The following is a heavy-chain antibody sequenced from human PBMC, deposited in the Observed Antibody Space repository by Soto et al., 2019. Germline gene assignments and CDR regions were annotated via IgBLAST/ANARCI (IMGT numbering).Heavy chain of an antibody. CDR2: ISLYSDGT. D-gene: IGHD2-2*01. J-gene: IGHJ5*02. CDR1: GYTFSNSG. CDR3: ARVVPGAEAWFGP. V-gene: IGHV1-18*01. Sequence: QVQLVQSGGEVKRPGASVKVSCKTSGYTFSNSGITWVRQAPGQPLEWLGWISLYSDGTNYAQKFQGRASMTTDTSTTTAYMELRSLGSDDTAVYYCARVVPGAEAWFGPWGQGTLVTVSS.